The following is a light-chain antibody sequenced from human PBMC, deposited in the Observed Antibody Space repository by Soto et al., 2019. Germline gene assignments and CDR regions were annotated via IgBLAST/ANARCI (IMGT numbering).Light chain of an antibody. V-gene: IGLV2-14*01. CDR2: DVS. CDR3: SSFTSSSTLRV. Sequence: QSALTQPASVSGSPGQSITISCSVTSSDVGGYNYVSWYQQHPGKAPKLMIYDVSNRPTGVSNRFSGSKSGNTASLTISGLQAEDEADYHCSSFTSSSTLRVFGTGTKLTVL. CDR1: SSDVGGYNY. J-gene: IGLJ1*01.